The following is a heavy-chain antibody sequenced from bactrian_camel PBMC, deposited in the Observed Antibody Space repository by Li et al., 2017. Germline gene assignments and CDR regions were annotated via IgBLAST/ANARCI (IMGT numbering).Heavy chain of an antibody. J-gene: IGHJ4*01. Sequence: VQLVESGGGAVQTGGSLRLTCTAVGLTFEGGNQGWYRETPGNEFELVSSIAPDGSRWYADSVQGRFTISQDKAKNTMYLQMNGLKPEDTAMYFCAADSRCNGGYLRRIAWEYDNWGQGTQVTVS. D-gene: IGHD2*01. CDR1: GLTFEGGN. CDR3: AADSRCNGGYLRRIAWEYDN. CDR2: IAPDGSR. V-gene: IGHV3S55*01.